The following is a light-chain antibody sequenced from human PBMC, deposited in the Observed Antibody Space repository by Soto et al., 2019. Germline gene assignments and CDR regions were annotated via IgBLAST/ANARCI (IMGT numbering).Light chain of an antibody. CDR3: CSYAGSYTLI. CDR1: SSDVGGYNL. CDR2: QDT. J-gene: IGLJ2*01. V-gene: IGLV2-23*01. Sequence: QSALTQPASVSGSPGQSITLSCTGTSSDVGGYNLVSWYQQHPGKAPKLIIYQDTQRPSGVSDRFSASKSGNKASLTISGLQTEDEADYYCCSYAGSYTLILGGGTKLTVL.